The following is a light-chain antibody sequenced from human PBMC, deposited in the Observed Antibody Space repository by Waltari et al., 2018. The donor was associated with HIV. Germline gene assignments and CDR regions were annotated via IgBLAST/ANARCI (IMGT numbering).Light chain of an antibody. CDR3: SSLTNSATLSVL. V-gene: IGLV2-14*01. Sequence: QFALTQPASVSGSPGQSITVSCTGTNSDIGYYNYVSWYQQHPGKAPKLIIYEVSNPPSGVSERVSGSKSGNTASLTISGLQAEDEADYFCSSLTNSATLSVLFGGGTKLTVL. CDR1: NSDIGYYNY. CDR2: EVS. J-gene: IGLJ3*02.